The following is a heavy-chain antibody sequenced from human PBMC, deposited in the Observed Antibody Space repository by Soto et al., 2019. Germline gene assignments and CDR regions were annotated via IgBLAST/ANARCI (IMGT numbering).Heavy chain of an antibody. CDR2: IYYSGST. Sequence: SETLSLTCTVSGGSISSYYWSWIRQPPGKGLEWIGYIYYSGSTNYNPSLKSRVTISVDTSKNQFSLKLSSVTAADTAVYYCARYHYCSGGSCYLFDYWGQGTLVTVSS. V-gene: IGHV4-59*01. CDR3: ARYHYCSGGSCYLFDY. D-gene: IGHD2-15*01. CDR1: GGSISSYY. J-gene: IGHJ4*02.